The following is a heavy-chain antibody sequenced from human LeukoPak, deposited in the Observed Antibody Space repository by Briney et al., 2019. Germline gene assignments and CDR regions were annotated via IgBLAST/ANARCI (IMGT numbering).Heavy chain of an antibody. V-gene: IGHV3-30*02. CDR3: AREDYYGSGSYDY. CDR1: GFTFSSYG. J-gene: IGHJ4*02. CDR2: IRYDGSNK. Sequence: PGGSLRLSCAASGFTFSSYGMHWVRQAPGKGLEWVAFIRYDGSNKYYADSVKGRFTISRDNSKNTLYLQMNSLRAEDTAVYYCAREDYYGSGSYDYWGQGTLVTVSS. D-gene: IGHD3-10*01.